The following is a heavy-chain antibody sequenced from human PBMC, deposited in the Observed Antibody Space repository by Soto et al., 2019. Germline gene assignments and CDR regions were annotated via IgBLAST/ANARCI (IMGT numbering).Heavy chain of an antibody. CDR3: AATYCSSTSCYVGYYYYYGMDV. CDR1: GFTFTSSA. J-gene: IGHJ6*02. CDR2: IVVGSGNT. D-gene: IGHD2-2*01. Sequence: SVKVSCKASGFTFTSSAVQWVRQARGQRLEWIGWIVVGSGNTNYAQKFQERVTITRDMSTSTAYMELSSLRSEDTAVYYCAATYCSSTSCYVGYYYYYGMDVWAQGTTVPVSS. V-gene: IGHV1-58*01.